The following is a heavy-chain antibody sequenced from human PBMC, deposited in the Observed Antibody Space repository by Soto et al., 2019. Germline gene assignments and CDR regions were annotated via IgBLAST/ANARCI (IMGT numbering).Heavy chain of an antibody. CDR1: GGSISGYY. Sequence: PSETLSLTCTVSGGSISGYYWSWIRQPPGKGLEWIGYMYNTGSTVYNPSFKSRVTISVDTSKNQFFLKLNSVTAADTAVYYCARDLWGYCGTDCYPLDVWGQGTTVTVSS. CDR3: ARDLWGYCGTDCYPLDV. V-gene: IGHV4-59*01. D-gene: IGHD2-21*02. J-gene: IGHJ6*02. CDR2: MYNTGST.